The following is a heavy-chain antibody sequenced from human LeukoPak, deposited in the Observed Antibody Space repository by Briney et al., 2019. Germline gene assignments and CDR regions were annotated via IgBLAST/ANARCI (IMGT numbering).Heavy chain of an antibody. V-gene: IGHV4-61*02. CDR3: ARDSPYDEWYFDL. D-gene: IGHD5-12*01. J-gene: IGHJ2*01. CDR2: IYTSGST. CDR1: GGSISSGSYY. Sequence: SQTLSLTCTVSGGSISSGSYYWSRIRQPAGKGLEWIGRIYTSGSTNYNPSLKSRVTISVDTSKNQFSLKLSSVTAADTAVYYCARDSPYDEWYFDLWGRGTLVTVSS.